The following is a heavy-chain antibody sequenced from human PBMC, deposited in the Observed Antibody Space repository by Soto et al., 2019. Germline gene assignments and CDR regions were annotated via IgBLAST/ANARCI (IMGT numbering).Heavy chain of an antibody. CDR2: IVVGSGNT. CDR3: AGTRYYYDSSGYQFDY. Sequence: SVKVSCKASGFTFTSSAMQWVRQARGQRLEWIGWIVVGSGNTNYAQKFQERVTITRDMSTSTAYMELSSLRSEDTAVYYCAGTRYYYDSSGYQFDYWGQGTLVTVSS. D-gene: IGHD3-22*01. J-gene: IGHJ4*02. V-gene: IGHV1-58*02. CDR1: GFTFTSSA.